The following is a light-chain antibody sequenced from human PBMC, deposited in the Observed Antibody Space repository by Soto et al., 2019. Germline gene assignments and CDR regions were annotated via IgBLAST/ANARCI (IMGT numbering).Light chain of an antibody. CDR1: QSVSSSY. J-gene: IGKJ1*01. CDR3: QQYGRSPWT. CDR2: VAS. V-gene: IGKV3-20*01. Sequence: EIVLTQSPGTLSLSPGERATLSCRASQSVSSSYLAWYQQKPGQAPRLLIYVASSRATGIPDRFSGSGSGRDFTLTSSRLEPEDFAVYYCQQYGRSPWTFGQGTKVEIK.